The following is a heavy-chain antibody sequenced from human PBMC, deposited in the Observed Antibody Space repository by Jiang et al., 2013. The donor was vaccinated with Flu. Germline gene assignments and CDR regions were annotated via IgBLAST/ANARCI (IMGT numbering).Heavy chain of an antibody. D-gene: IGHD3-22*01. J-gene: IGHJ4*02. V-gene: IGHV4-61*10. CDR2: IYYSGST. CDR1: GGSISSGSYY. CDR3: ARDHDSSGYLDYFDY. Sequence: GLVKPSQTLSLTCTVSGGSISSGSYYWSWIRQPAGKGLEWIGYIYYSGSTNYNPSLKSRVTISVDTSKNQFSLKLSSVTAADTAVYYCARDHDSSGYLDYFDYWGQGTLVTVSS.